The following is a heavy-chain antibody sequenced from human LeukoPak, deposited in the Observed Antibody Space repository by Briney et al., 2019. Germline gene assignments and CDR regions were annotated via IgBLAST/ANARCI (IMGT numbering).Heavy chain of an antibody. J-gene: IGHJ4*02. CDR1: GYTFSCYY. D-gene: IGHD3-3*01. CDR3: ARESTSAFDY. Sequence: ASVKVSCKASGYTFSCYYIHWVRQAPGQGLEWMGWINPNSGGTNYAQKFQGRVTMTRDTSISTAYMELSRLRSDDTAVYYCARESTSAFDYWGQGTLVTVSS. CDR2: INPNSGGT. V-gene: IGHV1-2*02.